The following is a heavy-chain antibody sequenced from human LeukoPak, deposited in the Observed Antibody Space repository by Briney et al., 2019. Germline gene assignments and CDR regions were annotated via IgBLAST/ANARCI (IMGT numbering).Heavy chain of an antibody. D-gene: IGHD3-10*01. J-gene: IGHJ5*02. V-gene: IGHV3-21*01. CDR1: GFTLSSYR. CDR2: ISGSSSDI. CDR3: ARNRLGFGGTNWFDP. Sequence: PGGSLRLSCAASGFTLSSYRMNWVRQAPGKGLEWVSSISGSSSDIYYADSVKSRFTISRDNAKNSLYLQMNSLRAEDTAVYYCARNRLGFGGTNWFDPWGQGTLVTVSS.